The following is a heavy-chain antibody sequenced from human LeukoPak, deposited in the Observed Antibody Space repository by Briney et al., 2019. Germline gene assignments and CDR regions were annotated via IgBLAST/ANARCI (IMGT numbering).Heavy chain of an antibody. CDR2: INTNTGNP. CDR1: GYTFTSYA. Sequence: EPSVKLSCKASGYTFTSYAMNWVRQAPGQGLEWMGWINTNTGNPTYAQGFTGRFVFSLDTSVSTAYLQISSLKAEDTAVYYCASALTVTTYHYWGQGTLVTVSS. CDR3: ASALTVTTYHY. V-gene: IGHV7-4-1*02. D-gene: IGHD4-17*01. J-gene: IGHJ4*02.